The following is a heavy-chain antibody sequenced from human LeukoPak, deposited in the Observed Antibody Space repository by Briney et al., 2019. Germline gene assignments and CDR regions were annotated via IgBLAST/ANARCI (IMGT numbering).Heavy chain of an antibody. Sequence: ASVKVSCKASGYTFTSYGISWVRQAPGQGLEWMGWISAYNGNTNYAQKLQGRVTMTTDTSTSTAYMELRSLRSDGTAVYYCARDGEWELLAARLLDYWGQGTLVTVSS. CDR2: ISAYNGNT. CDR3: ARDGEWELLAARLLDY. CDR1: GYTFTSYG. V-gene: IGHV1-18*01. J-gene: IGHJ4*02. D-gene: IGHD1-26*01.